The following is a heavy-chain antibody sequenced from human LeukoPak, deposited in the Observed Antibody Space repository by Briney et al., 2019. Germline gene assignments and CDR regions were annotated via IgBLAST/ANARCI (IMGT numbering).Heavy chain of an antibody. D-gene: IGHD1-26*01. CDR2: IYHSGST. CDR1: GGSISSGYY. CDR3: ARDGYSIVGALY. V-gene: IGHV4-38-2*02. Sequence: SETLSLTCTVSGGSISSGYYWGWIRQPPGKGLEWIGSIYHSGSTYYNPSLKSRVTISVDTSKNQFSLKLSSVTAADTAVYYCARDGYSIVGALYWGQGTLVTVSS. J-gene: IGHJ4*02.